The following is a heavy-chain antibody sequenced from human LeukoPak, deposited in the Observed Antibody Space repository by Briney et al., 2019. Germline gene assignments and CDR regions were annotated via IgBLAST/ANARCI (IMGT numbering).Heavy chain of an antibody. CDR3: AKDLSTVTEWFDP. CDR1: GFTFSSYG. V-gene: IGHV3-30*02. Sequence: QTGGSLRLSCAASGFTFSSYGMHWVSQAPGKGLEWVAFIRYDGSNKYYADSVKGRFTISRDNSKNTLYLQMNSLRAEDTAVYYCAKDLSTVTEWFDPWGQGTLVTVSS. CDR2: IRYDGSNK. J-gene: IGHJ5*02. D-gene: IGHD4-11*01.